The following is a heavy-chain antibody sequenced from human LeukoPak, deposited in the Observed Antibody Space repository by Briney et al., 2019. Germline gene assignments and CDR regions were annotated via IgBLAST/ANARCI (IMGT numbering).Heavy chain of an antibody. CDR3: ARTRGSGTDSYYFDY. V-gene: IGHV3-21*01. CDR2: ISSGNSYI. D-gene: IGHD3-10*01. CDR1: GFTFSSYR. Sequence: GGSLRLSCAASGFTFSSYRMNWVRQAPGKGLEWVSSISSGNSYIYYADSVKGRFTISRDNAKNSLYLQMNSLRAEDTAVYYCARTRGSGTDSYYFDYWGQGILVTVSS. J-gene: IGHJ4*02.